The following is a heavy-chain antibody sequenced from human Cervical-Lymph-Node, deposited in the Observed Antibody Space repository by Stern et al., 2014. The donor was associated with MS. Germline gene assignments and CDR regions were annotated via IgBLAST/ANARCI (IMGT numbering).Heavy chain of an antibody. CDR1: EYTFTDYG. V-gene: IGHV1-18*01. J-gene: IGHJ6*02. CDR3: ARQENAFNYYGLDV. D-gene: IGHD3-3*02. CDR2: ISTYTGGI. Sequence: VQLVESGPEVKKPGASVKVSCKASEYTFTDYGITWVRQAPGQSLEWMGWISTYTGGIDYAKNPQERVPMTTDTSSATAYLEVRSLRSDDTAVYYWARQENAFNYYGLDVWGQGTTVTVSS.